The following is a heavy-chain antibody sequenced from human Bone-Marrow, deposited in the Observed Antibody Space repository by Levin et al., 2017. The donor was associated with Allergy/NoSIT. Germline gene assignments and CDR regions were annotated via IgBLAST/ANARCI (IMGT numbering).Heavy chain of an antibody. CDR2: ISGRGETT. CDR3: AKGRLTAAGSYAMDV. CDR1: GFTFSIYT. V-gene: IGHV3-23*01. Sequence: GGSLRLSCAASGFTFSIYTMNWVRQAPGKGLEWVSIISGRGETTYFADSVKGRFTISRDNSQNTLYLQMNSLRVEDTAVYYCAKGRLTAAGSYAMDVWGQGTTVTVSS. J-gene: IGHJ6*02. D-gene: IGHD6-13*01.